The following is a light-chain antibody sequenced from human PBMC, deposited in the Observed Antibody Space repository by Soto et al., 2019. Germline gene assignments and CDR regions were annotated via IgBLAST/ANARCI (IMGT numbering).Light chain of an antibody. V-gene: IGLV1-47*01. CDR1: SSNIGSDY. Sequence: QSVLTQPPSASGTPGQRVTISCSGSSSNIGSDYVYWYQHLPGTAPKVLIYMNKQRPSGVPDRFSASKSGTSASLAISGLRSEDEANYYCAAWDDSLRGFVFGTGTKLTVL. CDR3: AAWDDSLRGFV. J-gene: IGLJ1*01. CDR2: MNK.